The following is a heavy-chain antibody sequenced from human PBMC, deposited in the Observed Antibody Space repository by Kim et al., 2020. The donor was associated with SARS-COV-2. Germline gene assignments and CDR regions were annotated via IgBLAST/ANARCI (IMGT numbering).Heavy chain of an antibody. Sequence: GGSLRLSCAASGFTFSSYAMSWVRQAPGKGLEWVSAISGSGGSTSYADSVKGRFTISRDNSKNTLYLQMNSLRAEDTAVYYCAKGPRALFVLAASSLHFDYWGQGTLVTVSS. D-gene: IGHD2-15*01. CDR2: ISGSGGST. V-gene: IGHV3-23*01. CDR1: GFTFSSYA. CDR3: AKGPRALFVLAASSLHFDY. J-gene: IGHJ4*02.